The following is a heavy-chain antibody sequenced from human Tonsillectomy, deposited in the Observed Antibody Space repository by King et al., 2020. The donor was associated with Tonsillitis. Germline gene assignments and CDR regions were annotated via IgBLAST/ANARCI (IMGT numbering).Heavy chain of an antibody. CDR3: AIALYSYGYTLSGYVDL. Sequence: QLQESGPGLVKPSQTLSLTCTVSGGSISSGNYYWSWIRQPAGKGREWIGRIYTSGSTNYNPSLKSRVTTSLDTSKNQFSLKLSSVTAADTAVYYCAIALYSYGYTLSGYVDLWGRGTLVTVSS. CDR1: GGSISSGNYY. D-gene: IGHD5-18*01. J-gene: IGHJ2*01. V-gene: IGHV4-61*02. CDR2: IYTSGST.